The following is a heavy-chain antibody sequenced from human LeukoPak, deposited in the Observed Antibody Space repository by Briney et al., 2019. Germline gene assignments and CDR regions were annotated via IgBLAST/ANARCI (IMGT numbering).Heavy chain of an antibody. J-gene: IGHJ6*03. D-gene: IGHD2-2*01. CDR2: IHPGDSDT. CDR1: GYSFTNYW. V-gene: IGHV5-51*01. CDR3: ARARYCSSTSCPSPYYYYYMDV. Sequence: GESLKISCKGSGYSFTNYWIGWVRQMPGKGLEWMGIIHPGDSDTRYSPSFQGQVTISADKSISTAYLQWSSLKASDTAMYYCARARYCSSTSCPSPYYYYYMDVWGKGTTVTVSS.